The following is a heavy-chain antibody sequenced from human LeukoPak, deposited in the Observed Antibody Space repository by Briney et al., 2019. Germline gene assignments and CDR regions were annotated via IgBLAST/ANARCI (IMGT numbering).Heavy chain of an antibody. CDR1: GFTFDDYA. CDR2: IGWDGGST. CDR3: AKDMAAYYYSSGNIDY. J-gene: IGHJ4*02. D-gene: IGHD3-10*01. Sequence: GGSLRLSCAASGFTFDDYAMHWVRQAPGKGLEWVSFIGWDGGSTYYADSVNGRFTISRDNSKNSLSLQMNSLRAEDTALYYCAKDMAAYYYSSGNIDYWGQGTLVTVSS. V-gene: IGHV3-43D*03.